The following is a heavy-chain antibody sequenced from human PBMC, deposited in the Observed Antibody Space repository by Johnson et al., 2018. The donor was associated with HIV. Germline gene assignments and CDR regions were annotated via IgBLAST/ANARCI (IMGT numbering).Heavy chain of an antibody. CDR2: INWNGDNT. CDR3: ARVRTGDSSGYHDAFDI. CDR1: GFTFDDYG. V-gene: IGHV3-20*04. J-gene: IGHJ3*02. D-gene: IGHD3-22*01. Sequence: VQLVESGGGVVQPGGSLRLSCAASGFTFDDYGMSWVRQAPGKGLEWVSGINWNGDNTGYADSVKGRFTISRDNARNSMYLQMNSLRVEDTALYYCARVRTGDSSGYHDAFDIWGQGTMVIVSS.